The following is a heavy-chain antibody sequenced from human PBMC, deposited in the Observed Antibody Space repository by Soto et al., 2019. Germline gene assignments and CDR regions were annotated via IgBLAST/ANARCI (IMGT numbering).Heavy chain of an antibody. Sequence: QVRLQQWGAGLLKPSEALSLTCAVYGGSFSDYYWSWIRQTPERGLEWLGEINHSGSTNYHPSLKSRVSISVDTSKNQFSLKLSSVTAADTATYYCAREPFSGSYYLAYWGQGNLVTVSS. CDR2: INHSGST. CDR1: GGSFSDYY. D-gene: IGHD1-26*01. CDR3: AREPFSGSYYLAY. V-gene: IGHV4-34*01. J-gene: IGHJ4*02.